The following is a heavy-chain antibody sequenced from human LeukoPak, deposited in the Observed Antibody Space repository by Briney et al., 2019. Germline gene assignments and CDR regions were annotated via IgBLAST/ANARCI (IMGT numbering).Heavy chain of an antibody. J-gene: IGHJ4*02. V-gene: IGHV3-64*01. D-gene: IGHD6-19*01. CDR1: GFTFSSYA. CDR2: TSSNGGST. CDR3: ARVTRSYSSGWYDY. Sequence: GGSLRLSCAASGFTFSSYAMHWVRQAPGKGLEYVSATSSNGGSTYYANSVKGRFTISRDNSKNTLYLQMGSLRAEDMAVYYCARVTRSYSSGWYDYWGQGTLVTVSS.